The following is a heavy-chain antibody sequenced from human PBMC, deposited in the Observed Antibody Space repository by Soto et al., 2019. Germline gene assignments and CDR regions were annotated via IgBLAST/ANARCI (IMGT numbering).Heavy chain of an antibody. CDR2: ISSSSSYI. CDR3: AGVREPVVVPVWFVP. V-gene: IGHV3-21*01. J-gene: IGHJ5*02. CDR1: GFTFSSYS. D-gene: IGHD2-2*01. Sequence: EVQLVESGGGLVKPGGSLRLSCAASGFTFSSYSMNWVRQAPGKGLEWVSSISSSSSYIYYADSVKGRFTISRDNAKNSLYLKMNSMRAEDTAVYYCAGVREPVVVPVWFVPWGQGTLVTVSS.